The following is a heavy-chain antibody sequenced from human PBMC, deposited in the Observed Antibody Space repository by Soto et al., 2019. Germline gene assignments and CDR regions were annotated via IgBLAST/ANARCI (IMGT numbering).Heavy chain of an antibody. Sequence: SETLSLTCTVSGGSTSSGGYYWSWIRQHPGKGLEWIGYIYYSGSTYYNPSLKSRVTISVDTSKNQFSLKLSSVTAADTAVYYCARFRGSSWPGTEQNFDYWGQGTLVTVSS. V-gene: IGHV4-31*03. D-gene: IGHD6-13*01. CDR2: IYYSGST. J-gene: IGHJ4*02. CDR1: GGSTSSGGYY. CDR3: ARFRGSSWPGTEQNFDY.